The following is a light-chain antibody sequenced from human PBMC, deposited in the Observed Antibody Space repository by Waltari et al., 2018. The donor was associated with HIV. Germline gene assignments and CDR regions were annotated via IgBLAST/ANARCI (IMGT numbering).Light chain of an antibody. V-gene: IGKV3-20*01. CDR3: QQHGTSPLT. Sequence: EIVMTQSPATLSVSPGERATLSCRASQSVSSSYLAWYQHQPGQGPRLLISGASSRATGIPDRFSGSGSGTDFTLTISRLETEDFAVYYCQQHGTSPLTFGGGTKVEIK. J-gene: IGKJ4*01. CDR1: QSVSSSY. CDR2: GAS.